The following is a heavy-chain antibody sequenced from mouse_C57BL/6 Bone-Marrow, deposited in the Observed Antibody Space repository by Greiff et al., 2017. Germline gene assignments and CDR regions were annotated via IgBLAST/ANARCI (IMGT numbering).Heavy chain of an antibody. V-gene: IGHV1-7*01. Sequence: VQLQQSGAELAKPGASVKLSCKASGYTFTSYWMHWVKQRPGQGLEWIGYINPSSGYTKYNQKFKDKATLTADKSSSTAYMQLSSLSYEDSAVYYCARWGTTVVRYFDVWGTGTTVTVSS. CDR2: INPSSGYT. CDR1: GYTFTSYW. CDR3: ARWGTTVVRYFDV. J-gene: IGHJ1*03. D-gene: IGHD1-1*01.